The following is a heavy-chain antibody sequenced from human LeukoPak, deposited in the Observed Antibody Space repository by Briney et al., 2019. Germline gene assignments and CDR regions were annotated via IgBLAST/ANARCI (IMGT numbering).Heavy chain of an antibody. V-gene: IGHV3-74*01. D-gene: IGHD6-19*01. CDR2: INTDGSST. CDR3: ARGVGSGSFPYYFDY. J-gene: IGHJ4*02. CDR1: GFTSSSYW. Sequence: GGSLRLSCAASGFTSSSYWMHWVRQAPGKGLVWVSRINTDGSSTSYADSVKGRFTTSRDSAKNTLFLQMNSLRAEDTAVYYCARGVGSGSFPYYFDYWGQGTLVTVSS.